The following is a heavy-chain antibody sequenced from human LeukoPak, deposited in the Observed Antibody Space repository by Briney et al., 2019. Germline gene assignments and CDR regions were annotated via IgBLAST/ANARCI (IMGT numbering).Heavy chain of an antibody. Sequence: GGSLRLSCAASGFTFSSYSMNWVRQAAGKGLEWVSYISSSSSTIYYADSVKGRFTISRDNAKNSLYLQMNSLRAEDTAVYYCARDRVEWELFFDYWGQGTLVTVSS. V-gene: IGHV3-48*01. D-gene: IGHD1-26*01. CDR3: ARDRVEWELFFDY. J-gene: IGHJ4*02. CDR2: ISSSSSTI. CDR1: GFTFSSYS.